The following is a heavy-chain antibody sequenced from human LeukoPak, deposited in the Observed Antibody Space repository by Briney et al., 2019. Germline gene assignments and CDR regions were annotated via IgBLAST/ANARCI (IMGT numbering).Heavy chain of an antibody. CDR3: ARITTNGYFEY. CDR1: GFTFSSYS. V-gene: IGHV3-21*01. Sequence: GGSLRLSCAASGFTFSSYSMNWVRQAPGKGLEWVSSISSSSSYIYYADSVKGRFTISRDNAKNSLYLQMNNLRAEDTAVYFCARITTNGYFEYWGRGTLVTVSS. D-gene: IGHD1-1*01. CDR2: ISSSSSYI. J-gene: IGHJ4*02.